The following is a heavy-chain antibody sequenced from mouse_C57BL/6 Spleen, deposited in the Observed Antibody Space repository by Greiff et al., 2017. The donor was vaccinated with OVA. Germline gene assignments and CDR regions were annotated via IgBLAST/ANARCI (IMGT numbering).Heavy chain of an antibody. CDR2: IYPSDSET. Sequence: QVQLQQPGAELVRPGSSVKLSCKASGYTFTSYWMDWVKQRPGQGLEWIGNIYPSDSETHYNQKFKDKATLTVDKSSSTAYMQLSSLTSEDSAVYYCARSELGGYYWGQGTTLTVSS. D-gene: IGHD4-1*01. CDR3: ARSELGGYY. CDR1: GYTFTSYW. V-gene: IGHV1-61*01. J-gene: IGHJ2*01.